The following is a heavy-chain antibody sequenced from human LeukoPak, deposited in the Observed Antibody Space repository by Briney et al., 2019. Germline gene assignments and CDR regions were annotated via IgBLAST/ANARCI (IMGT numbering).Heavy chain of an antibody. Sequence: GGSLRLSCAASGFTFSSYSMNWVRQAPGKGLEWVSSISSSSSYIYYADSVKGRFTISRDNAKNSLYPQMNSLRAEDTAVYYCARDTYSSGWYIDYWGQGTLVTVSS. D-gene: IGHD6-19*01. V-gene: IGHV3-21*01. CDR3: ARDTYSSGWYIDY. CDR1: GFTFSSYS. J-gene: IGHJ4*02. CDR2: ISSSSSYI.